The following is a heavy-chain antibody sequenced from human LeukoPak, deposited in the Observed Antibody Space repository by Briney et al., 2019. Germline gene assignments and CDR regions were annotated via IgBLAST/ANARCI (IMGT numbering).Heavy chain of an antibody. J-gene: IGHJ4*02. CDR1: GGSISSYY. CDR2: IYYSGST. CDR3: ARGVGGSQFGLGY. Sequence: PSETLSLTCTVSGGSISSYYWSWIRQPPGKGLEWIGYIYYSGSTNYNPSLKSRVTISVDTSKNQFSLKLSSVTAADTAVYYCARGVGGSQFGLGYWGQGTLVTVSS. D-gene: IGHD1-26*01. V-gene: IGHV4-59*12.